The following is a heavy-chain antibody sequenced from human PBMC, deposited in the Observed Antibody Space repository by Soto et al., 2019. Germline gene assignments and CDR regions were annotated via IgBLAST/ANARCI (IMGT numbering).Heavy chain of an antibody. CDR3: SRVDPGETSPFAH. V-gene: IGHV1-46*03. Sequence: QVELVQSGAEVKKPGASVKVSCKASGYIFTSYYLHWVRQAPGQGLEWMGWINPFDGSRMFAQSFQGRVAFTRDTSTSTVYMELRGLRSDDPAVYYCSRVDPGETSPFAHWGQGTLVTVSS. D-gene: IGHD3-10*01. CDR2: INPFDGSR. J-gene: IGHJ4*02. CDR1: GYIFTSYY.